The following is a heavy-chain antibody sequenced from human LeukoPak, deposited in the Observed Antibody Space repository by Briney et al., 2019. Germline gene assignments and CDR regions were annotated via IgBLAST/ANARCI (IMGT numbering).Heavy chain of an antibody. V-gene: IGHV3-21*01. CDR1: GFTFSSYS. CDR2: ISSSSSYI. D-gene: IGHD1-26*01. Sequence: GGSLRLSCAASGFTFSSYSMNWVRQAPGKGLEWVSSISSSSSYIYYAESVKGRFTISRDNDKNSLYLQMNSLRAEDTAVYYCAREVGRDYFDYWGQGTLVIVSS. CDR3: AREVGRDYFDY. J-gene: IGHJ4*02.